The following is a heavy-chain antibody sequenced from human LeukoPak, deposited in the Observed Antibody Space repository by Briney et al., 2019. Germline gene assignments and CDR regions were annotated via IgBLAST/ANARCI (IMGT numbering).Heavy chain of an antibody. CDR3: ASQQGGSFAFDH. D-gene: IGHD1-26*01. CDR2: FDLEDGET. Sequence: ASVKVSCKVSGSTVTELSIHWVRHAPGKGLQWVGSFDLEDGETFYEEKFEGRVTMTEDSSTDTAYMELRTLRTEDTAMYYCASQQGGSFAFDHWGQGTQVTVSS. V-gene: IGHV1-24*01. J-gene: IGHJ4*02. CDR1: GSTVTELS.